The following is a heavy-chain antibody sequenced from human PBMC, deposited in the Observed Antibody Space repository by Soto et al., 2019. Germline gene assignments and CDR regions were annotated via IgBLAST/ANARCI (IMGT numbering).Heavy chain of an antibody. J-gene: IGHJ5*02. V-gene: IGHV1-58*01. CDR3: AAERGYL. CDR1: GFTFTSSS. Sequence: QMQLVQSGPEVKKPGTSVKVSCKASGFTFTSSSVQWVRQARGQGLEWIGWIVVGTGDTKYAQKFQERVTFDRDISTTTSYMEVSSLTSDYTSVYYCAAERGYLWGQGTLVTVSS. CDR2: IVVGTGDT. D-gene: IGHD3-10*01.